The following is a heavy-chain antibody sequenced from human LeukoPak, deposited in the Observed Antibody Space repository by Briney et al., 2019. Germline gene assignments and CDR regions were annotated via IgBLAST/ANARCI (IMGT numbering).Heavy chain of an antibody. CDR2: ISGDGRNI. Sequence: GGSLRLSCAASGFTFSSYAMSWVRQAPRKGLVWVSRISGDGRNINYADSVRGRFTISRDNAKNTLYLQMNTLRAEDTAVYYCARFPAYCSSTSCFEYYFDYWGQGTLVTVSS. J-gene: IGHJ4*02. V-gene: IGHV3-74*01. CDR3: ARFPAYCSSTSCFEYYFDY. D-gene: IGHD2-2*01. CDR1: GFTFSSYA.